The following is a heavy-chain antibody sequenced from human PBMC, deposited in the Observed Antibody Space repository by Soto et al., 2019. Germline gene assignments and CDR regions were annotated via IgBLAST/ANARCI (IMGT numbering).Heavy chain of an antibody. CDR2: ISSNGVGT. CDR1: GFTLSGYA. V-gene: IGHV3-64*01. Sequence: GESLKISCAASGFTLSGYAMDWVRQAPGKGLEYVSGISSNGVGTYYANSVQGRFTISRDNSKNTVYLQMGSLRPEDMAVYYCARRARPDFYYMDVWGKGTKVTVSS. CDR3: ARRARPDFYYMDV. D-gene: IGHD6-6*01. J-gene: IGHJ6*03.